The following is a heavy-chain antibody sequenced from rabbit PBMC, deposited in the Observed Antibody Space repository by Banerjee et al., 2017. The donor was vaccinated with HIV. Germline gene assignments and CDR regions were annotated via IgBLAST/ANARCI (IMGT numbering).Heavy chain of an antibody. D-gene: IGHD2-1*01. CDR3: ARDNYDDYGSWDAFDP. Sequence: QEQLEESGGGLVQPEGSLTLTCTASGFSFSSSYWICWVRQAPGKGLEWIACIYAGSSGSTYYASWAKGRFTISKTSSTTVTLQMTSLTAADTATYFCARDNYDDYGSWDAFDPWGPGTLVTVS. CDR1: GFSFSSSYW. J-gene: IGHJ2*01. V-gene: IGHV1S45*01. CDR2: IYAGSSGST.